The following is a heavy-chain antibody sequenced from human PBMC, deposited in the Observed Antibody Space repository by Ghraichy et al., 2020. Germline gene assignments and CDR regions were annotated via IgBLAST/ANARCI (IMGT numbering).Heavy chain of an antibody. V-gene: IGHV4-39*01. D-gene: IGHD1-14*01. CDR2: IYYSGST. Sequence: SETLSLTCTVSGGSISSSSYYWGWIRQPPGKGLEWIGSIYYSGSTYYNPSLKSRVTISVDTSKNQFSLKLSSVTAADTAVYYCARHEVLVNRDAFDIWGQGTMVTVSS. CDR3: ARHEVLVNRDAFDI. J-gene: IGHJ3*02. CDR1: GGSISSSSYY.